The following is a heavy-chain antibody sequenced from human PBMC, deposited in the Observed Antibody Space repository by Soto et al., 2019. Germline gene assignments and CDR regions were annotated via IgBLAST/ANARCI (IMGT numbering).Heavy chain of an antibody. Sequence: PGGSLRHSCAASGFTVSSNYMSWVSQAPGKGLEWVSVIYSGGSTYYADSVKGRFTISRHNSKNTLYLQMNSLRAEDTAVYYCARDGPGTGMDYWGQGTLVTVSS. CDR3: ARDGPGTGMDY. D-gene: IGHD1-1*01. J-gene: IGHJ4*02. V-gene: IGHV3-53*04. CDR1: GFTVSSNY. CDR2: IYSGGST.